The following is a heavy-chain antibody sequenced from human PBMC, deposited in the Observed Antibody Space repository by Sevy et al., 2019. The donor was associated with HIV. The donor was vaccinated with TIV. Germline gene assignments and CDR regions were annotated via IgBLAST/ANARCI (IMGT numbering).Heavy chain of an antibody. CDR3: ARGVGYCSGGSCYRAGGGYYGMDV. D-gene: IGHD2-15*01. Sequence: GGSLRLSCAASGFTFSDYYMSWIRQAPGKGLEWVSYISSSGSTIYYADSVKGRFTISRDNAKNSLYLQMNSLRAEDTAVYYWARGVGYCSGGSCYRAGGGYYGMDVWGQGTTVTVSS. V-gene: IGHV3-11*01. CDR2: ISSSGSTI. CDR1: GFTFSDYY. J-gene: IGHJ6*02.